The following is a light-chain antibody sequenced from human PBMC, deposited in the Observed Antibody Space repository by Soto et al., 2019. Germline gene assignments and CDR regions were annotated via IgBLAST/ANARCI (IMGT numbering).Light chain of an antibody. V-gene: IGKV3-11*01. CDR2: DAS. CDR3: QQRSNWPLT. J-gene: IGKJ4*01. CDR1: QSVSRY. Sequence: EIVLTQSPDTLSLSPGESATLSCRASQSVSRYLAWYQQKPGQTPRLLIYDASNRADGIPARFSGSRSGTDFTLTISSLEPDDVAVYYCQQRSNWPLTFGGGTKGESK.